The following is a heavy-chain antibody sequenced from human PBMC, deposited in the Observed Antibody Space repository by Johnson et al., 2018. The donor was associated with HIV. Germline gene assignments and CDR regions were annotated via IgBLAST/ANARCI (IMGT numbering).Heavy chain of an antibody. D-gene: IGHD5-18*01. CDR2: IRYDGSNK. CDR3: AKGGGQLWFYIAFDI. V-gene: IGHV3-30*02. J-gene: IGHJ3*02. CDR1: GFTFSSYG. Sequence: QVRLVESGGGLVQPGTSLRLSSAASGFTFSSYGMHWVRQAPGKGLEWVAFIRYDGSNKYYADSVTGRFTISRDNSKNTLYLQMNSLRAEDTAVYYCAKGGGQLWFYIAFDIWGQGTMVTVSS.